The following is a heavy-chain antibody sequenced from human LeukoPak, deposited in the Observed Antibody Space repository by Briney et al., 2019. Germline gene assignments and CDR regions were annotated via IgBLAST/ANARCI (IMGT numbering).Heavy chain of an antibody. CDR3: ARDLRGFVTPGWFDP. Sequence: PGGSLRLSCAASGFTFSSYGMHWVRQAPGKGLEWVAVIWYDGSNKYYADSVKGRFTISRDNAKKSLFLRMNSLRAEDTAVYYCARDLRGFVTPGWFDPWGQGTLVTVSS. V-gene: IGHV3-33*01. J-gene: IGHJ5*02. CDR2: IWYDGSNK. CDR1: GFTFSSYG. D-gene: IGHD2-21*01.